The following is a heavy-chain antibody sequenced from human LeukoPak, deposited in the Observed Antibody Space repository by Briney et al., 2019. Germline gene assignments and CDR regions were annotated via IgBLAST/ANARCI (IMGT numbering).Heavy chain of an antibody. CDR1: GFTFSSYG. CDR2: ISYDGSNK. V-gene: IGHV3-30*18. Sequence: PGRSLRLSCAASGFTFSSYGMPWVRQAPGKGLEWVAVISYDGSNKYYADSVKGRFTISRDNSKNTLYLQMNSLRAEDTAVYYCAKDASPYSSGWLWGQGTLVTVSS. CDR3: AKDASPYSSGWL. D-gene: IGHD6-19*01. J-gene: IGHJ4*02.